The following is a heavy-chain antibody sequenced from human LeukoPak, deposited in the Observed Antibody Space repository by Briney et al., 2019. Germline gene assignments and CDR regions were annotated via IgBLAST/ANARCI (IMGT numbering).Heavy chain of an antibody. V-gene: IGHV3-49*03. CDR2: IRSKAYGGTT. D-gene: IGHD1-26*01. J-gene: IGHJ4*02. CDR1: GFTFSNYY. Sequence: GGSLRLSCAASGFTFSNYYMSWIRQAPGKGLEWVGFIRSKAYGGTTEYAASVKGRFTISRDDSKSIAYLQMNSLKTEDTAVYYCTRMGNWGQGTLVTVSS. CDR3: TRMGN.